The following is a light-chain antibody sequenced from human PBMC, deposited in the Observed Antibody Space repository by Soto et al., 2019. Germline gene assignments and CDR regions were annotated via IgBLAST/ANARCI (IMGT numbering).Light chain of an antibody. CDR2: DDR. CDR1: NIGSKS. J-gene: IGLJ3*02. V-gene: IGLV3-21*02. CDR3: QVWDSSGDHWV. Sequence: SYELTQPPSVSVAPGQTARITCGGNNIGSKSVHWYQQKPGQAPVLVVYDDRDRPSGIPERVSGSNSGNTATLTISRVEAGDEADYYCQVWDSSGDHWVFGGGTKVTVL.